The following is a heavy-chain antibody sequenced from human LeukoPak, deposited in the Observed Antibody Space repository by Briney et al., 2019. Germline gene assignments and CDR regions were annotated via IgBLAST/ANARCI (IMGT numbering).Heavy chain of an antibody. CDR1: GFTFSSYA. CDR3: AKVWGLYSSSDYYYMDV. Sequence: GGSLRLSCAASGFTFSSYAMHWVRQAPGKGLEWVAVISYDGSNKYYADSVKGRFTISRDNSKNTLYLQMNSLRAEDTAVYYCAKVWGLYSSSDYYYMDVWGKGTTVTVSS. D-gene: IGHD6-19*01. V-gene: IGHV3-30*04. CDR2: ISYDGSNK. J-gene: IGHJ6*03.